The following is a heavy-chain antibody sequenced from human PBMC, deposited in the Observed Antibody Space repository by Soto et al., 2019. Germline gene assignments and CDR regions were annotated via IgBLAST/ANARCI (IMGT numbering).Heavy chain of an antibody. CDR1: GFTFSSYG. Sequence: HPGGSLRLSCAASGFTFSSYGMHWVRQAPGKGLEWVAVISYDGSNKYYADSVKGRFTISRDNSKNTLYLQMNSLRAEDTAVYYCANLTTSYYYDRSGENDAFDIWGQGTMVTVSS. J-gene: IGHJ3*02. D-gene: IGHD3-22*01. CDR3: ANLTTSYYYDRSGENDAFDI. V-gene: IGHV3-30*18. CDR2: ISYDGSNK.